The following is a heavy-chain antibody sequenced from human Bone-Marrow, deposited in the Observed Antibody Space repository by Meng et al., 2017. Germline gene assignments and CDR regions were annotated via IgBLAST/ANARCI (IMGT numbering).Heavy chain of an antibody. CDR2: IKRNSDSGTI. D-gene: IGHD6-13*01. Sequence: GGSLRLSCVASGLSFTDAWMSWVRQAPGKGLEWVGRIKRNSDSGTIDYAAPVKGRFTISRDDSKNTLYLQMDSLITEDTAVYFCATGAAAADHWGQGTLVTVAS. CDR3: ATGAAAADH. V-gene: IGHV3-15*01. CDR1: GLSFTDAW. J-gene: IGHJ4*02.